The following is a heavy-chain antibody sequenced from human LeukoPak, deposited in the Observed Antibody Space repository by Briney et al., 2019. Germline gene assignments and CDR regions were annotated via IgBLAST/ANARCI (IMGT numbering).Heavy chain of an antibody. CDR3: ARALGGAHFDI. CDR1: GGSISSYY. D-gene: IGHD3-16*01. CDR2: IYYSGST. Sequence: SETLSLTCTVSGGSISSYYWSWIRQPPGKGLEWIGYIYYSGSTNYNPSLKSRVTISVDTSKNQFSLKLSSVTAAGTAVYYCARALGGAHFDIWGHGTMVTVSS. J-gene: IGHJ3*02. V-gene: IGHV4-59*12.